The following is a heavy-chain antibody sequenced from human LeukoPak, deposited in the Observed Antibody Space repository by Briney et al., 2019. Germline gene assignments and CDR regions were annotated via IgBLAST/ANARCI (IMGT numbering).Heavy chain of an antibody. CDR1: GYSFTNYW. J-gene: IGHJ3*02. Sequence: GESLKISCKGSGYSFTNYWIGWARQMPGKGLEWMGIIYPGDSDTRYSPSFQGQVTISADKSISTAYLQWSSLKASDTAMYYCARNVVGTIDVFDIWGQGTMVTVSS. D-gene: IGHD2-8*01. CDR2: IYPGDSDT. CDR3: ARNVVGTIDVFDI. V-gene: IGHV5-51*01.